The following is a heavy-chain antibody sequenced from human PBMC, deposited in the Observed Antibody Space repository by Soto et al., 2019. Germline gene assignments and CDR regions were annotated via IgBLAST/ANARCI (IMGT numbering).Heavy chain of an antibody. V-gene: IGHV1-24*01. Sequence: GASVKVSCKVSGYTLTESSMHWVRQAPGKGLEWMGGFDPEDGETIYAQKFQGRVTMTEDTSTDTAYMELSSLRSEDTAVYYCATIQSGSGSYYSWGQGTLVTVSS. J-gene: IGHJ4*02. CDR3: ATIQSGSGSYYS. CDR1: GYTLTESS. CDR2: FDPEDGET. D-gene: IGHD3-10*01.